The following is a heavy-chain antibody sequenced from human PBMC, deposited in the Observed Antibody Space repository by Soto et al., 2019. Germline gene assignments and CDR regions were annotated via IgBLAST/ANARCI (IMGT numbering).Heavy chain of an antibody. J-gene: IGHJ4*02. D-gene: IGHD6-25*01. CDR1: GYTFTSYY. CDR2: VNPTGGST. Sequence: QVQLVQSGAEVKKPGASVRVSCKASGYTFTSYYIHWVRRAPGQGLEWMAIVNPTGGSTNYAQKFQGRITVTFDTSTSTVFMELNSLRYEDTAVYYCARHLAAGDSWGQGTLVTVSS. CDR3: ARHLAAGDS. V-gene: IGHV1-46*03.